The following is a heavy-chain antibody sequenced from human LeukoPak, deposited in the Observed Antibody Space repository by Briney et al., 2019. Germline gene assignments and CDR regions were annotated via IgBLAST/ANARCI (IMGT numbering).Heavy chain of an antibody. CDR1: GFTFSSYA. Sequence: PGGSLRLSCAASGFTFSSYAMSWVRQAPGKGLEWVSAISGSGGSTYYADSVKGRFAISRDNSKNTLYLQMNSLRAEDTAVYYCASTNYGSSGYYWGLVYWGQGTLVTVSS. CDR2: ISGSGGST. D-gene: IGHD3-22*01. CDR3: ASTNYGSSGYYWGLVY. V-gene: IGHV3-23*01. J-gene: IGHJ4*02.